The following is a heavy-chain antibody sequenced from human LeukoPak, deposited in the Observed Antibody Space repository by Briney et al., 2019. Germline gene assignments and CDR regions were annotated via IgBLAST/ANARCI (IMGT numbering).Heavy chain of an antibody. Sequence: SETLSLTCTVSGGSISSSSYYWGWLRQPPGKGLEWIGSIYYSGSTYYNPSLKSRVTISVDTSKNQFSLKLSSVTAADTAVYYCANDYGGNSGSGAFDIWGQGTMVTVSS. D-gene: IGHD4-23*01. J-gene: IGHJ3*02. V-gene: IGHV4-39*01. CDR3: ANDYGGNSGSGAFDI. CDR1: GGSISSSSYY. CDR2: IYYSGST.